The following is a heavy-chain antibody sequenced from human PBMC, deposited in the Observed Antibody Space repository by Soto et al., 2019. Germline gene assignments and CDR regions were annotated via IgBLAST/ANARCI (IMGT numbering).Heavy chain of an antibody. CDR3: TLYDYIWASYTSLDY. CDR2: ISGSGEST. Sequence: EVQLLESGGGLVQPGGSLRLSCAASVTYRFTYDTYSMGWVRQAPGKGLEWVSAISGSGESTYYADSVKGRFTVSRDNSKNTLSLQMNSLRAEDTALYYCTLYDYIWASYTSLDYWGQGTLVTVSS. CDR1: VTYRFTYDTYS. D-gene: IGHD3-16*01. V-gene: IGHV3-23*01. J-gene: IGHJ4*02.